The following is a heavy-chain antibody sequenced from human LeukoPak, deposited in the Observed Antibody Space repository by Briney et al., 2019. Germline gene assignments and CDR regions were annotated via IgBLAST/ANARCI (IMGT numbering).Heavy chain of an antibody. D-gene: IGHD6-13*01. J-gene: IGHJ4*02. CDR1: GFTFSSYA. Sequence: PGGPLRPSCAASGFTFSSYAMSWVRQAPGKGLEWVSAISGSGGSTYYADSVKGRFTISRDNSKNTLYLQMNSLRAEDTAVYYCANQFSQYSSSWYESYYFDYWGQGTLVTVSS. CDR2: ISGSGGST. V-gene: IGHV3-23*01. CDR3: ANQFSQYSSSWYESYYFDY.